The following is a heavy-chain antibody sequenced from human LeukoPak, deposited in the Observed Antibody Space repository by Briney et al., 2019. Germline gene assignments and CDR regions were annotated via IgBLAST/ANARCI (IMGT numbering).Heavy chain of an antibody. J-gene: IGHJ4*02. CDR1: GYSFTTYG. V-gene: IGHV1-18*01. Sequence: ASVKVSCKASGYSFTTYGFSWMRQAHGQGLEWMGIIAYNGNTYYAENLQGRVTMTTYSSTNTAYMELRNLRSDDTAVYYCARYSSSWYLYDYWGQGTLVTVSS. CDR3: ARYSSSWYLYDY. CDR2: IAYNGNT. D-gene: IGHD6-13*01.